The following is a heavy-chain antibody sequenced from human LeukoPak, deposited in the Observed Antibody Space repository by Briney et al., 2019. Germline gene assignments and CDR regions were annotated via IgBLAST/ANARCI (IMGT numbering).Heavy chain of an antibody. CDR2: IIPISATA. D-gene: IGHD2-2*01. V-gene: IGHV1-69*05. J-gene: IGHJ4*02. CDR1: GGTFSSYA. CDR3: AASTCSSTSCFNAGFDY. Sequence: SVKVSCKASGGTFSSYAFNWMRQAPGQGLEWMGGIIPISATADYAQKFQARVTITTDESTSTAYMELSSLRSEDTAVYYCAASTCSSTSCFNAGFDYWGQGTLVTVSS.